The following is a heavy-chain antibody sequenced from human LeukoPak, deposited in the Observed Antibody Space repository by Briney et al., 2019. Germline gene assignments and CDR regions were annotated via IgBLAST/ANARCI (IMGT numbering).Heavy chain of an antibody. CDR2: NSDDGAKK. D-gene: IGHD1-1*01. V-gene: IGHV3-33*05. CDR1: AFTFDRFA. Sequence: GGSLTLSCEASAFTFDRFAMHWLRQAPAKGLEWVAFNSDDGAKKYYADSVKGRVTISRDNSKETLYLQKNSLRPDNTGLYICAKDWKDSPLPYYMDVSGRGATV. J-gene: IGHJ6*03. CDR3: AKDWKDSPLPYYMDV.